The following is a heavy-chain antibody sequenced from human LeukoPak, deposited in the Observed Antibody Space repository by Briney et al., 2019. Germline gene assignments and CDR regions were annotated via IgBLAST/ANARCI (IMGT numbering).Heavy chain of an antibody. CDR3: ARGLRVWGSYRYDY. D-gene: IGHD3-16*02. V-gene: IGHV4-34*01. CDR1: GGSFSGYY. Sequence: PSETLSLTCAVYGGSFSGYYWSWIRQPPGKGLEWIGEINHSGSTNYNPSLKSRVTISVDTSKNQFPLKLSSVTAADTAVYYCARGLRVWGSYRYDYWGQGTLVTVSS. J-gene: IGHJ4*02. CDR2: INHSGST.